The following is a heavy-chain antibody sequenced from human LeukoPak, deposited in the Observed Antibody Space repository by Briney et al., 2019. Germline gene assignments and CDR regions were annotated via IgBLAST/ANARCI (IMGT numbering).Heavy chain of an antibody. Sequence: GGSLRISCAVSGFTFSDYWMSWVRQPPGKGLEWVANINHDGNGKYYVDSVMGRFTISRDNAKNSLYLQMNSLSVEDTAVYFCARSPATGTTDFWGQGTLVTVSS. CDR2: INHDGNGK. CDR1: GFTFSDYW. J-gene: IGHJ4*02. CDR3: ARSPATGTTDF. V-gene: IGHV3-7*01. D-gene: IGHD1-7*01.